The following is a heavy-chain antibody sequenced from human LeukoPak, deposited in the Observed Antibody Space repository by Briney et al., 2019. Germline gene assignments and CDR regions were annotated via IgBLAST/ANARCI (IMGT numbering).Heavy chain of an antibody. D-gene: IGHD3-10*01. Sequence: GESLKISCKGSGYSFTSYWIGWVRQMPGKGLEWMGIIYPGDSDTRYSPSFQGQVTISADKSISTAYLQWSSLKASDTAIYYCARRSNYYGSGINYWGQGTLVTVSS. CDR3: ARRSNYYGSGINY. J-gene: IGHJ4*02. CDR2: IYPGDSDT. CDR1: GYSFTSYW. V-gene: IGHV5-51*01.